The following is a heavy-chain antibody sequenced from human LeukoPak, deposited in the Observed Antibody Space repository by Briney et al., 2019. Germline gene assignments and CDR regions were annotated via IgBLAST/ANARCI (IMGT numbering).Heavy chain of an antibody. CDR3: ARARSGTFDY. CDR1: TFTFSSYW. CDR2: IKQDGSEK. D-gene: IGHD6-13*01. Sequence: PGGSLTLSCAASTFTFSSYWMSWVRPAPGKGLEWVANIKQDGSEKYYVDSVKGRFTISRDNAKNSPYLQMNSLRAEYTAVYYCARARSGTFDYWGQGTLVTASS. J-gene: IGHJ4*02. V-gene: IGHV3-7*01.